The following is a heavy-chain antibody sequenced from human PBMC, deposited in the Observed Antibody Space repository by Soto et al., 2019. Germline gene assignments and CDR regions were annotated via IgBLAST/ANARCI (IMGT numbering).Heavy chain of an antibody. CDR1: GGSMSSYY. CDR2: IYYSETT. J-gene: IGHJ4*02. CDR3: ARGEFGCSGGNCYVSFGY. Sequence: SETLSLTCVVSGGSMSSYYWTWIRQPPGKGLEWIGYIYYSETTNYNPSLKSRVTISVDTSKNQFSLKLSSVTAADTAVYYCARGEFGCSGGNCYVSFGYWGQGTLVTVSS. V-gene: IGHV4-59*01. D-gene: IGHD2-15*01.